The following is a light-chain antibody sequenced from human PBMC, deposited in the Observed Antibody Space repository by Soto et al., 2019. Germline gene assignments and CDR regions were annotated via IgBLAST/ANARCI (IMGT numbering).Light chain of an antibody. V-gene: IGKV3-15*01. Sequence: EVVMTQSPATLSVSPGXRATLSCRASQTIGINLAWYQQRPGQPPRLLIYDASTRATDIPARFTGSGSGTEFTLTIGSLQSADSAVYYCQQYNNRPPTWTFGQGTKVDIK. CDR2: DAS. J-gene: IGKJ1*01. CDR1: QTIGIN. CDR3: QQYNNRPPTWT.